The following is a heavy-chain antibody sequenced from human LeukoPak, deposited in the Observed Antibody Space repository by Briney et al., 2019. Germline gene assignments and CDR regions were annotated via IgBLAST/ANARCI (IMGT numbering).Heavy chain of an antibody. CDR3: AGGRIEAAGTSFERPWFDP. J-gene: IGHJ5*02. V-gene: IGHV1-69*13. Sequence: SVKVSCKASGYTFTSYYMHWVRQAPGQGLEWMGGIIPVFDIVNYAQKFQGRVTLTADESTSTAYMELSSLRSEDTAVYYCAGGRIEAAGTSFERPWFDPWGQGTLVTVSS. CDR2: IIPVFDIV. CDR1: GYTFTSYY. D-gene: IGHD6-13*01.